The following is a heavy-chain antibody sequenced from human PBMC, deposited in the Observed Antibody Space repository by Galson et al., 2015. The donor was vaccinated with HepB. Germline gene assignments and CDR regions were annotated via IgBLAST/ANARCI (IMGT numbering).Heavy chain of an antibody. CDR3: ARVADADYGDHSHFDS. D-gene: IGHD4-17*01. V-gene: IGHV3-11*06. J-gene: IGHJ4*02. Sequence: SLRLSCAASGFTFSDYYMSWIRQAPGKGLEWLSYISVSGTYTNYADSVKGRFTISRDNAKNSLYLQMNSLRAEDTAVYYWARVADADYGDHSHFDSWGQGTLVTVSS. CDR1: GFTFSDYY. CDR2: ISVSGTYT.